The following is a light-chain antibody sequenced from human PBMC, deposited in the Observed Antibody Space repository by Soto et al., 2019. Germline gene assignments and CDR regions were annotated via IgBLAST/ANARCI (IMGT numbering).Light chain of an antibody. CDR2: GAS. CDR3: QQDGSSQGT. J-gene: IGKJ5*01. Sequence: EIVLTQSPGTLSLSPGERATLSCRASQSVSSSYLAWYQQKPGQAPRLLIYGASSRATGIPDRFSGSGSGTDFTLNMSRLEPEDVAVYYCQQDGSSQGTFGQGTLLEIK. CDR1: QSVSSSY. V-gene: IGKV3-20*01.